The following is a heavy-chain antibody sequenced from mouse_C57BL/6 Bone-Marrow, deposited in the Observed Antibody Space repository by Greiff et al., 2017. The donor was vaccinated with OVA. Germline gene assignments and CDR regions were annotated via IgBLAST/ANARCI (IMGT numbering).Heavy chain of an antibody. CDR3: ARDAAGYNWYFDV. Sequence: EVNLVESGGGLVQSGRSLRLSCATSGFTFSDFYMEWVRQAPGKGLEWIAASRNKANDYTTEYSASVKGRFIVSRDTSQSILYLQMNALRAEDTAIYYCARDAAGYNWYFDVWGTGTTVTVSS. J-gene: IGHJ1*03. V-gene: IGHV7-1*01. CDR1: GFTFSDFY. CDR2: SRNKANDYTT. D-gene: IGHD2-14*01.